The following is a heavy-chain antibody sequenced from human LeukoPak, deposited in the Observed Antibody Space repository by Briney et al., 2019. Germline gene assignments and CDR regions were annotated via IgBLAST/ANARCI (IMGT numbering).Heavy chain of an antibody. Sequence: SETLSLTCTVSGGSFSTYYWSWIRQPPGKGLEWIGYIYYSGSTGYNPSLKSRVTMSLDTSKNQFSLNLNSVTAADTAVYYCARAVITFGAAVAKGFDCWGQGTLVTVSS. CDR3: ARAVITFGAAVAKGFDC. CDR1: GGSFSTYY. J-gene: IGHJ4*02. D-gene: IGHD3-16*01. V-gene: IGHV4-59*01. CDR2: IYYSGST.